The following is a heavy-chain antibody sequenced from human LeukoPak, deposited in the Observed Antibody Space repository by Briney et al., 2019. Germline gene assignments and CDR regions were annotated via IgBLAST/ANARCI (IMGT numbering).Heavy chain of an antibody. J-gene: IGHJ4*02. CDR1: GFTFSTYT. CDR3: ARHADSGLGELAFDY. D-gene: IGHD3-10*01. CDR2: ISSASSYI. Sequence: GGSLRLSCAASGFTFSTYTMNWVRQAPGAGLGWVSSISSASSYIYYADSVRGRFTISRDNAKNSLSLQMISLRAEDTAVYYCARHADSGLGELAFDYWGQGTLVTVSS. V-gene: IGHV3-21*01.